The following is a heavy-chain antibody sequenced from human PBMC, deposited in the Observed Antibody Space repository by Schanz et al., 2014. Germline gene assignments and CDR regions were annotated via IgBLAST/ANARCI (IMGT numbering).Heavy chain of an antibody. V-gene: IGHV3-74*01. J-gene: IGHJ4*02. CDR2: INSVGSNT. CDR1: GFTFSSHW. CDR3: AKSQDSSFDS. Sequence: EVQLVQSGGGLVQPGGSLRLSCAASGFTFSSHWMHWVRQDPGKGLVWVARINSVGSNTDYADSVTGRFTISRDNSKNTLYLQMNSLRAEDTAVYYCAKSQDSSFDSWGQGTLVTVSS. D-gene: IGHD6-13*01.